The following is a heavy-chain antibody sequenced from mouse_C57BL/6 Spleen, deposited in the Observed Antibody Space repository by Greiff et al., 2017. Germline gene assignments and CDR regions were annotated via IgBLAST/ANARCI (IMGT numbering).Heavy chain of an antibody. CDR2: ISYDGSN. CDR1: GYSITSGYY. D-gene: IGHD2-5*01. Sequence: VQLQQSGPGLVKPSQSLSLTCSVTGYSITSGYYWNWIRQFPGNKLEWMGYISYDGSNNYNPSLKNRISITRDTSKNQFFLKLNSVTTEDTATYYCARDSNYRTFAYWGQGTLVTVSA. CDR3: ARDSNYRTFAY. V-gene: IGHV3-6*01. J-gene: IGHJ3*01.